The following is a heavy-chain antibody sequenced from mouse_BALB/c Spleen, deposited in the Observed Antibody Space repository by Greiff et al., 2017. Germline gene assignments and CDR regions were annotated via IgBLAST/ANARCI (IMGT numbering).Heavy chain of an antibody. D-gene: IGHD2-4*01. CDR2: ILPGSGST. CDR1: GYTFSSYW. Sequence: QVQLKESGAELMKPGASVKISCKATGYTFSSYWIEWVKQRPGHGLEWIGEILPGSGSTNYNEKFKGKATFTADTSSNTAYMQLSSLTSEDSAVYYCARRGYDYDGTVAYWGQGTLVTVSA. J-gene: IGHJ3*01. V-gene: IGHV1-9*01. CDR3: ARRGYDYDGTVAY.